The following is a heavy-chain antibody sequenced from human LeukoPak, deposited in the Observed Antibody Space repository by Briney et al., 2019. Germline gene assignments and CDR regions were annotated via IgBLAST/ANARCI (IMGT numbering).Heavy chain of an antibody. CDR1: RFTFSSYG. J-gene: IGHJ3*02. CDR2: ISYDGSNK. CDR3: AKGVAPAMAPDDAFDI. D-gene: IGHD5-18*01. V-gene: IGHV3-30*18. Sequence: SGGSLRLSCAASRFTFSSYGMHWVRQAPGKGLEWVAVISYDGSNKYYADSVKGRFTISRDNSKNTLYLQMNSLRAEDTAVYYCAKGVAPAMAPDDAFDIWGQGTMVTVSS.